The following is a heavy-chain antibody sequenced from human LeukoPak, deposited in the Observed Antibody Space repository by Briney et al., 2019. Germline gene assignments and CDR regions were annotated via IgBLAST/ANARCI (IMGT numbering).Heavy chain of an antibody. J-gene: IGHJ1*01. CDR3: AKDRGPRSLEYFQD. CDR1: GFTFSSYG. CDR2: ISYDEDNK. Sequence: GGSLRLSCAASGFTFSSYGMHWVRQAPGKGLEWVAVISYDEDNKYYADSVKGRFTISRDNSKNTLYLQMNSLKAEDTAVYYCAKDRGPRSLEYFQDWGPGTLVTVSS. V-gene: IGHV3-30*18.